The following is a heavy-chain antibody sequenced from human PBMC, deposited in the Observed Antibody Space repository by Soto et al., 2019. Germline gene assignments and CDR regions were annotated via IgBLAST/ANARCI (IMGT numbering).Heavy chain of an antibody. J-gene: IGHJ5*02. D-gene: IGHD1-26*01. CDR1: GFNFENFG. CDR3: AKNQGVELVPLATVDWFDP. Sequence: GGSLRLSCAASGFNFENFGMSWVRQAPGKGLEWISSISGSGFKKYYADSVKGRFTISRDNSKSTVYLELNNLSAEDTAVYHCAKNQGVELVPLATVDWFDPWGQGSVVTVSS. CDR2: ISGSGFKK. V-gene: IGHV3-23*01.